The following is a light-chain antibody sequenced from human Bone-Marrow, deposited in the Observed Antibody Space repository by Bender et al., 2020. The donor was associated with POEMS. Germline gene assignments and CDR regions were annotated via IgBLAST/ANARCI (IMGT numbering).Light chain of an antibody. V-gene: IGLV2-23*01. CDR3: CTNAGSGTWV. Sequence: QSALTQPASVSGSPGQSITISCTATSSDVGRYNLVSWYQQHPGKAPRLMIYENNKRPSGVSDRFSGSKSGNTASLRVSGLQAEDEAEYYCCTNAGSGTWVFGGGTRVTVL. CDR1: SSDVGRYNL. CDR2: ENN. J-gene: IGLJ3*02.